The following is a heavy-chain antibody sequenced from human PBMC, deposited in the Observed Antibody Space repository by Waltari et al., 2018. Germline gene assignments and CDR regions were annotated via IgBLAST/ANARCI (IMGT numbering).Heavy chain of an antibody. V-gene: IGHV4-39*07. J-gene: IGHJ4*02. CDR2: IYYSGST. CDR1: GGSISSSGYY. Sequence: LQLQESGPGLVKPSETLSLTCTVSGGSISSSGYYWGWRRQPPGKGLVWIGSIYYSGSTYYNPSLKSRVTISVDTSKNQFSLKLSSVTAADTAVYYCARDRLAAAGEFDYWGQGTLVTVSS. D-gene: IGHD6-13*01. CDR3: ARDRLAAAGEFDY.